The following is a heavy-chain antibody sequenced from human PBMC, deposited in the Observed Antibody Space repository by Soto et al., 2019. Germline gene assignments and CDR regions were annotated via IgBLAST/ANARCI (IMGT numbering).Heavy chain of an antibody. CDR2: INAGNGNT. J-gene: IGHJ6*03. CDR3: ARRMQYYDFWSGYYSGFGDYYYMDV. CDR1: GYTFTSYA. D-gene: IGHD3-3*01. Sequence: QVQLVQSGAEVKKPGASVKVSCKASGYTFTSYAMHWVRQAPGQRLEWMGWINAGNGNTKYSQKFQGRVTITRDTSASTAYMELSSLRSEDTAVYYCARRMQYYDFWSGYYSGFGDYYYMDVWGKRTTVTVSS. V-gene: IGHV1-3*01.